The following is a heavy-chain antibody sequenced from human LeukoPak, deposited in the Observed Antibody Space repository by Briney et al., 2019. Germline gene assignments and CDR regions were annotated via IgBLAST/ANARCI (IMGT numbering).Heavy chain of an antibody. CDR2: IYYSGST. J-gene: IGHJ6*03. CDR3: ARDLLRVTTFWDYYYYMDV. CDR1: GGSISSGSYY. Sequence: PSQTLSLTCTVSGGSISSGSYYWSWIRQPPGKGLEWIGSIYYSGSTYYNPSLKSRVTISVDTSKNQFSLKLSSVTAADTAVYYCARDLLRVTTFWDYYYYMDVWGKGTTVTVSS. D-gene: IGHD4-17*01. V-gene: IGHV4-39*07.